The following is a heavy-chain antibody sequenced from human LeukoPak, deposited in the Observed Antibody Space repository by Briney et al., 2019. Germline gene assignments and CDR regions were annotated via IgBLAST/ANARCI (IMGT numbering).Heavy chain of an antibody. Sequence: GESLKIFCKGSGYISSSYWIGWVGQMPGKGLEWLGIIFPDDSGNRYSPSFQGQVTISADKSISTAYLQWSSLKASDTAMYYCARLAYCSNDVCYSNYYYSMDVWGKGTTVTVSS. J-gene: IGHJ6*03. V-gene: IGHV5-51*01. D-gene: IGHD2-8*01. CDR1: GYISSSYW. CDR2: IFPDDSGN. CDR3: ARLAYCSNDVCYSNYYYSMDV.